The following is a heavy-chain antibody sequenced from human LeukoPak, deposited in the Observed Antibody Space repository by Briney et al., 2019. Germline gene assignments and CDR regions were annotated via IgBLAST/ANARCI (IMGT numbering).Heavy chain of an antibody. J-gene: IGHJ6*02. CDR2: IYYSGST. V-gene: IGHV4-39*07. D-gene: IGHD2-2*03. CDR3: AKGVSWIFLDV. Sequence: NTSETLSLTCTVSGGSISSSSYYWGWIRQPPGKGLEWIGSIYYSGSTYYNPSLKSRVTMSVDTSKNQFSLKLSSVTAADTAVYYCAKGVSWIFLDVWGQGTTVTVSS. CDR1: GGSISSSSYY.